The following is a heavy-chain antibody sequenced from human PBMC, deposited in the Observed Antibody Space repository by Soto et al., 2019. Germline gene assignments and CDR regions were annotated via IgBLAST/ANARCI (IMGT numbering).Heavy chain of an antibody. V-gene: IGHV1-18*01. D-gene: IGHD3-10*01. J-gene: IGHJ4*02. CDR3: ARDLDGSGSYYTDY. Sequence: ASVKVSCKASGYVFSGYGINWVRQVPGQGLGWMGWISAYKGNKNHAQKFQGRVTMTTDTSTSTAYMELRSLRSDDTAVYYCARDLDGSGSYYTDYWGQGSLVTVSS. CDR1: GYVFSGYG. CDR2: ISAYKGNK.